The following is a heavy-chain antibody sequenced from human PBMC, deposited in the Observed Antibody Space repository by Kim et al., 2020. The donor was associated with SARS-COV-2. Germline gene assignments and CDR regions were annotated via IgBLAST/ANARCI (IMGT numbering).Heavy chain of an antibody. CDR3: VVPTTPYYFDY. J-gene: IGHJ4*02. V-gene: IGHV7-4-1*02. CDR2: INTNTGTP. CDR1: GYSIIGYT. Sequence: ASVKVSCKASGYSIIGYTIHWVRQAPGQGLEWMGWINTNTGTPTYAQGLTGRFVFSWDTSVRTAYLQMSSLKAEDTAVYYCVVPTTPYYFDYWGQGTLVTVSS. D-gene: IGHD5-12*01.